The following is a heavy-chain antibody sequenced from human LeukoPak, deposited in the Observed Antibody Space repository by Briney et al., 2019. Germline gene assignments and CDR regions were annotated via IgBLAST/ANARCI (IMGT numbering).Heavy chain of an antibody. CDR1: GFTFSPYS. Sequence: GGSLRLSCAASGFTFSPYSMNWVRQAPGKGLEWVSSISGNRDFIYYADSVKGRFTISRDNAKNSLYLQMNSLRAEDTAVYYCARKVHITPAPNDYWGQGTLVTVSS. V-gene: IGHV3-21*01. CDR2: ISGNRDFI. D-gene: IGHD1-14*01. CDR3: ARKVHITPAPNDY. J-gene: IGHJ4*02.